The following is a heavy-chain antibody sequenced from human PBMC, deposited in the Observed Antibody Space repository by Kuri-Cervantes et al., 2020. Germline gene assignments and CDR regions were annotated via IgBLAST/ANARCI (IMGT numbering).Heavy chain of an antibody. V-gene: IGHV3-21*04. D-gene: IGHD6-13*01. CDR1: GFMFSGYS. Sequence: GESLKISCAASGFMFSGYSMNWVRQAPGKGLEWVSSISSGSSYIYYGDSVKGRFTISRDNAKNSLSLQMSSLRAEDTAVYYCASLVSSWYYFDYWGQGTLVTVSS. J-gene: IGHJ4*02. CDR2: ISSGSSYI. CDR3: ASLVSSWYYFDY.